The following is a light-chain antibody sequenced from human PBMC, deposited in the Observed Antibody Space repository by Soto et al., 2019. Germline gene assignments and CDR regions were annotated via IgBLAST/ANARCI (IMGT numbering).Light chain of an antibody. V-gene: IGLV2-14*03. CDR3: SSYGASSTL. CDR2: DVS. Sequence: QSALTQPASVSGSPGQSITIPCTGSSSDIGWYNHVSWYQQHPGKAPKLLIYDVSYRPSGISDRFSGSKSGNTASLTISGLQPEDEADYYCSSYGASSTLFGGGTKLTVL. J-gene: IGLJ2*01. CDR1: SSDIGWYNH.